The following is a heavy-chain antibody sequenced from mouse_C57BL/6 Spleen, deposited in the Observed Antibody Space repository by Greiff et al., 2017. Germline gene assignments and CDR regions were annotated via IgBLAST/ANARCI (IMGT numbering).Heavy chain of an antibody. Sequence: EVMLVESGGDLVKPGGSLKLSCAASGFTFSSYGMSWVRQTPDKRLEWVATISNGGSYTYYPDSVKGRFTISRDKAKNTLYLQMRSLKSEDTAMYYCARGPWDYWGQGTTLTVSS. CDR2: ISNGGSYT. CDR1: GFTFSSYG. CDR3: ARGPWDY. J-gene: IGHJ2*01. V-gene: IGHV5-6*01.